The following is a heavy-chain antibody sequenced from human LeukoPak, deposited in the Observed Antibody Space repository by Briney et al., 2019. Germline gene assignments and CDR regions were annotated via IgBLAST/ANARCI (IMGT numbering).Heavy chain of an antibody. D-gene: IGHD2-15*01. V-gene: IGHV4-34*01. CDR2: INHSGST. CDR1: GGSFSGYY. J-gene: IGHJ4*02. Sequence: SETLSLTCAVYGGSFSGYYWSWIRQPPGKGLEWIGEINHSGSTNYNPSLKSRVTISVDTSKNQFSLKLSSVTAAGTAVYYCARGRYCSGGSCYFDYWGQGTLVTVSS. CDR3: ARGRYCSGGSCYFDY.